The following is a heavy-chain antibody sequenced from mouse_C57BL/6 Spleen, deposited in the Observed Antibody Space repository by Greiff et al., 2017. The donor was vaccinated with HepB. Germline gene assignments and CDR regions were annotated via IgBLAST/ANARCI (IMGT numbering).Heavy chain of an antibody. Sequence: VQLVESGPGLVQPSQSLSITCTVSGFSLTSYGVHWVRQSPGKGLEWLGVIWSGGSTDYNAAFISRLSISKDNSKSQVFFKMNRLQADDTAIYYCARNFDDYDEAAWFAYWGQGTLVTVSA. J-gene: IGHJ3*01. CDR2: IWSGGST. CDR3: ARNFDDYDEAAWFAY. D-gene: IGHD2-4*01. V-gene: IGHV2-2*01. CDR1: GFSLTSYG.